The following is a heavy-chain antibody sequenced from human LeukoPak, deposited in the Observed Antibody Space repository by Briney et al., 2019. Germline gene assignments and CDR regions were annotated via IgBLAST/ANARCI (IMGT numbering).Heavy chain of an antibody. CDR3: AIEVVRGVINHFDY. CDR1: GGSISSGDYY. CDR2: IYYSGST. J-gene: IGHJ4*02. D-gene: IGHD3-10*01. V-gene: IGHV4-30-4*01. Sequence: PSETLSLTCTVSGGSISSGDYYWSWLRQPPGRGLEWIGYIYYSGSTYYNPSLKNRVTISVDTSKNQFSLKLSPVTAADTAVYYCAIEVVRGVINHFDYWGQGTLVTVSS.